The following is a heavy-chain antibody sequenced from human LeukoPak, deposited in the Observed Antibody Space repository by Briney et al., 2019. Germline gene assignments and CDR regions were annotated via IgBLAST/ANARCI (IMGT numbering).Heavy chain of an antibody. D-gene: IGHD6-13*01. CDR3: AREAPGIAAAGLFDY. V-gene: IGHV1-18*01. J-gene: IGHJ4*02. Sequence: ASVKVSCKASGYTFTSYGISWVRQAPGQGLEWMGWISAYNGNTNYAQKLQGRVTMTTDTSTSTAYMELRSLRSDDTAVYYCAREAPGIAAAGLFDYWGQGTLVTVPS. CDR1: GYTFTSYG. CDR2: ISAYNGNT.